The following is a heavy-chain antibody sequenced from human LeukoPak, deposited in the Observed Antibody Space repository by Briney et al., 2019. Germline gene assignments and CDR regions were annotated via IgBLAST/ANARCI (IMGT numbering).Heavy chain of an antibody. V-gene: IGHV1-2*02. CDR3: ARSPGIAAAGTLGDYWYFDL. J-gene: IGHJ2*01. Sequence: ASVKVSCKASGYTFTGYYMHWVRQAPGQGLEWMGWINPNSGGTNYAQKFQGRVTMTRDTSISTAYMELSRLRSDDTAVYYCARSPGIAAAGTLGDYWYFDLWGRGTLVTVSS. CDR1: GYTFTGYY. D-gene: IGHD6-13*01. CDR2: INPNSGGT.